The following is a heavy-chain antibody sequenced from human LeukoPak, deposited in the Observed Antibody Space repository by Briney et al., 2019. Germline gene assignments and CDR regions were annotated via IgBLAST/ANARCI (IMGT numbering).Heavy chain of an antibody. CDR1: GYTFTSYD. D-gene: IGHD1-7*01. J-gene: IGHJ4*02. CDR2: VNGNSGST. CDR3: LRGGRNYNVY. Sequence: ASVKVSCKASGYTFTSYDINWVRQATGQGFEWMGWVNGNSGSTAFAHKFQGRVAMTRNTSITTAYMELSSLGSEDTATYYCLRGGRNYNVYWGQRTVVTVSS. V-gene: IGHV1-8*01.